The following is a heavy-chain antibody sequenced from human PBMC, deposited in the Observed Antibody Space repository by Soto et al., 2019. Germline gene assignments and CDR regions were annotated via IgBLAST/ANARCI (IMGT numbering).Heavy chain of an antibody. CDR3: ARDHYYDSSGYYRCFDY. J-gene: IGHJ4*02. Sequence: SLRLSCAASGFTFSSYGMHWVRQAPGKGLEWVAVIWYDGSNKYYADSVKGRFTISRDNSKNTLYLQMNSLRAEDTAVYYCARDHYYDSSGYYRCFDYWGQGTLVTVSS. CDR2: IWYDGSNK. CDR1: GFTFSSYG. D-gene: IGHD3-22*01. V-gene: IGHV3-33*01.